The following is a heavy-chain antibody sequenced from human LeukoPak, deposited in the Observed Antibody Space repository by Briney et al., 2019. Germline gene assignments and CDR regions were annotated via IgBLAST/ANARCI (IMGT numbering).Heavy chain of an antibody. V-gene: IGHV4-39*01. CDR1: GGSISSSSYY. CDR2: IYYSGST. CDR3: ARQTPTTDNWFDP. J-gene: IGHJ5*02. Sequence: SETLSLTCTVTGGSISSSSYYWGWIRQPPGKGLEWIGSIYYSGSTYYNPSLKSRVTISVDTSKNQSSLKLSSVTAADTAVYFCARQTPTTDNWFDPWGQGTLVTVSS. D-gene: IGHD4-17*01.